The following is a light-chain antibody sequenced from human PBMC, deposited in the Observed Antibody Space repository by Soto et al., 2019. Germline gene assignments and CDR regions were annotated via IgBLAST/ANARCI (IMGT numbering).Light chain of an antibody. J-gene: IGLJ1*01. V-gene: IGLV2-23*01. Sequence: QSALTQPASVSGSPGQSITISCTGTSSDVGSYNLVSWYQQHPGKAPKLMIYEGSKRPSGVSNRFSGSKSGNTASLTISGLQAEDEADYYCCSYAGSSTFYVFGTGTKVT. CDR1: SSDVGSYNL. CDR2: EGS. CDR3: CSYAGSSTFYV.